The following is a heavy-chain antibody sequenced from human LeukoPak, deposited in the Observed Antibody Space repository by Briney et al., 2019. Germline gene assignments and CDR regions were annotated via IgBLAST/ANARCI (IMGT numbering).Heavy chain of an antibody. CDR3: ASSYCSGGYCYFDS. V-gene: IGHV4-4*02. D-gene: IGHD2-15*01. CDR1: GGSTSSSNW. J-gene: IGHJ4*02. Sequence: SGTLSLTCAVSGGSTSSSNWWSWVHQPPGKGLEWIGEIYHGGSTNYNPSLKSRVTISVDKSKNQFSLKLSSVTAADTAVYYCASSYCSGGYCYFDSWGQGTLVTVSS. CDR2: IYHGGST.